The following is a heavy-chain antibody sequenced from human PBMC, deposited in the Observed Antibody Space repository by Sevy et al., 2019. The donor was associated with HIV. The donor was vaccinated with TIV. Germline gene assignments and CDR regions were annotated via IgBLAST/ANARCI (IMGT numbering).Heavy chain of an antibody. CDR2: ISYDGSNK. J-gene: IGHJ4*02. CDR3: TREGSGSYYFDY. CDR1: GFTFSSYA. Sequence: GGSLRLSCAASGFTFSSYAMHWVRQAPGKGLEWVAVISYDGSNKYYADSVKGRFTISRDNSKNTLYLQMNGLRAEDTAVYYCTREGSGSYYFDYWGQGTLVTVSS. D-gene: IGHD3-10*01. V-gene: IGHV3-30-3*01.